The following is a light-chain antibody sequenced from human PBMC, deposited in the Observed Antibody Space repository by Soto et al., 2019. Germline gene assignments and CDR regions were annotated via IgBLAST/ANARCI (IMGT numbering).Light chain of an antibody. CDR3: QQYKNWPPLT. V-gene: IGKV3-15*01. CDR1: QSVTYN. Sequence: EIVMTQSPATLSVSPGETATLSCRASQSVTYNLAWYQQKPGQGPRLLIYGAFTRATGIPARFSCSGSGTEFTITISSLQSEDFAVYYCQQYKNWPPLTCGGGTKVEIK. J-gene: IGKJ4*01. CDR2: GAF.